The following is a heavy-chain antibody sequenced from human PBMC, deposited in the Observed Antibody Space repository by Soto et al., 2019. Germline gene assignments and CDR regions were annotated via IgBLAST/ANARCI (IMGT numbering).Heavy chain of an antibody. CDR1: GFTFSSYA. Sequence: QVQLVESGGGVVQPGRSLRLSCAASGFTFSSYAMHWVRQAPGKGLEWVAVISYDGSNKYYADSVKGRFTISRDNSKHTLYLQMNSRGAEDTAVYYCPRDRQSSGWPWGQGTLVTVSS. CDR2: ISYDGSNK. V-gene: IGHV3-30-3*01. D-gene: IGHD6-19*01. CDR3: PRDRQSSGWP. J-gene: IGHJ5*02.